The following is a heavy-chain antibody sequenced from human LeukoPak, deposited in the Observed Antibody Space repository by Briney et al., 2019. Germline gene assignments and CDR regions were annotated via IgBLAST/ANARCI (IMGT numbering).Heavy chain of an antibody. CDR3: ARGSSSWYTDY. J-gene: IGHJ4*02. D-gene: IGHD6-13*01. Sequence: SETLSLTCAFYGGSFSGYYWSWIRQPPGKGLEWIGEINHSGSTNYNPSLKSRVTISVDTSKNQFSLKLSSVTAADTAVYYCARGSSSWYTDYWGQGTLVTVSS. CDR1: GGSFSGYY. V-gene: IGHV4-34*01. CDR2: INHSGST.